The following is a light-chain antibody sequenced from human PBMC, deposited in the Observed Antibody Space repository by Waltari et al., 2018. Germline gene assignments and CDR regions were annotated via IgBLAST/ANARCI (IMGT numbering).Light chain of an antibody. Sequence: EIVMTQSPTTVSLSPGDGATLSCRASQSVSGGYLSWYQQKPGQAPRLLIYGTSTRATGVPARFSCSGSGTDFTLTISNLQPDDFAVYYCQQDFNLPFTFGPGTKVEIK. CDR3: QQDFNLPFT. J-gene: IGKJ3*01. CDR1: QSVSGGY. V-gene: IGKV3D-7*01. CDR2: GTS.